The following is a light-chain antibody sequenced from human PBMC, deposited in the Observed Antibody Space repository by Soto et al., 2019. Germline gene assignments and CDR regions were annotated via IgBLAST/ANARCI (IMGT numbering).Light chain of an antibody. CDR1: QSVRSNY. CDR3: QQNDGSPPYT. Sequence: EIVLTQSPGTLSLSPGERATLSCRASQSVRSNYLAWYQQKPGQAPRLLIYGASSRASGIPDRFSGSGSGTDFTLTISRLEPEDFSVYYCQQNDGSPPYTFGQGTKLEIK. J-gene: IGKJ2*01. CDR2: GAS. V-gene: IGKV3-20*01.